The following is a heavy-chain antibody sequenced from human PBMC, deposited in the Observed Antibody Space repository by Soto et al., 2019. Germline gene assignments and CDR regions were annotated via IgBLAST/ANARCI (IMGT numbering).Heavy chain of an antibody. V-gene: IGHV3-30-3*01. J-gene: IGHJ4*02. D-gene: IGHD6-19*01. Sequence: QVQLVESGGGVVQPGRSLRLSCAASGFTFSSYAMHWVRQAPGKGLEWVAVISYDGSNKYYADSVKGRFTISRDNSKNTLYLQMNSLRAEDTAVYYCARDGGSGWFFDYWGQGTLFTVSS. CDR2: ISYDGSNK. CDR1: GFTFSSYA. CDR3: ARDGGSGWFFDY.